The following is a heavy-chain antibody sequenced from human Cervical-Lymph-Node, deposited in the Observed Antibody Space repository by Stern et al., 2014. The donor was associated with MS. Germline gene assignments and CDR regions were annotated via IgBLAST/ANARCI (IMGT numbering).Heavy chain of an antibody. CDR3: ARAIFGVNTAAMAPDAFDT. Sequence: EVKLVESGGGLIQPGGSLRLSCAAPGFTVSNNYMSWVRQAPGKGLEWVSLIYTDYSPYNASSVKCRFTISRDSSKNKLFLQMNSLRAEDTAVYYCARAIFGVNTAAMAPDAFDTWGQGTMFTVSS. V-gene: IGHV3-53*01. CDR2: IYTDYSP. D-gene: IGHD3-3*01. J-gene: IGHJ3*02. CDR1: GFTVSNNY.